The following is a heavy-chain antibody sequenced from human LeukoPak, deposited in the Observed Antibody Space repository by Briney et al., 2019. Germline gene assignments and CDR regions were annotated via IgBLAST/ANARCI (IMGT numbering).Heavy chain of an antibody. CDR3: ARGIAVAGTGDY. CDR2: ISTYNGNT. J-gene: IGHJ4*02. Sequence: ASVKVSCKTSGYTFTDSGISWVRQAPGLGLEWMGWISTYNGNTHYARKLQGRVTMTTDTSTRAAYMELRSLRSDDTAMYYCARGIAVAGTGDYWGQGTLVTVSS. V-gene: IGHV1-18*01. CDR1: GYTFTDSG. D-gene: IGHD6-19*01.